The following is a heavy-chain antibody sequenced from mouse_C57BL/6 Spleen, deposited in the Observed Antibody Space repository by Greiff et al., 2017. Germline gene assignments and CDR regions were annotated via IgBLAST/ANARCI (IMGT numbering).Heavy chain of an antibody. CDR2: ISSGSSTI. D-gene: IGHD4-1*02. Sequence: EVHLVESGGGLVKPGGSLKLSCAASGFTFSDYGMHWVRQAPEKGLEWVAYISSGSSTIYYAATVKGRFTISRDNAKNTPFLQLTSLRSEDTAMYYCARSNGDAMDYWGQGTSVTVSS. CDR1: GFTFSDYG. J-gene: IGHJ4*01. CDR3: ARSNGDAMDY. V-gene: IGHV5-17*01.